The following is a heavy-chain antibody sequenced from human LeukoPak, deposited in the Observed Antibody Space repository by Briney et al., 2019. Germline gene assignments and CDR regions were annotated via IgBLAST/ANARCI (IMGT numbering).Heavy chain of an antibody. D-gene: IGHD5-12*01. CDR2: ISTSSTYI. CDR3: ARAGGYGGTPEEYLDV. J-gene: IGHJ6*03. Sequence: PGGSLRLSCAASGFTFSSYSMNWVRQAPGKGLEWVSSISTSSTYIYYADSMKGRFTISRDNAKNSLYLQMNSLRAEDTAVYYCARAGGYGGTPEEYLDVWGKGTTVTVSS. CDR1: GFTFSSYS. V-gene: IGHV3-21*01.